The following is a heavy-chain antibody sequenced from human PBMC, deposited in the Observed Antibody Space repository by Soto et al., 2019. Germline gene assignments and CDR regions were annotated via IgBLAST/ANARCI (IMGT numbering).Heavy chain of an antibody. CDR2: IYYSGST. J-gene: IGHJ4*02. V-gene: IGHV4-59*08. D-gene: IGHD1-1*01. Sequence: SETLSLTCTVSGGSISSYYWSWIRQTPGKGLEWIGYIYYSGSTNYNPSLKSRVTISVDTSKNQFSLKLSSVTAADTAVYYCAISGRYQGNFDYWGQGTQVTVSS. CDR3: AISGRYQGNFDY. CDR1: GGSISSYY.